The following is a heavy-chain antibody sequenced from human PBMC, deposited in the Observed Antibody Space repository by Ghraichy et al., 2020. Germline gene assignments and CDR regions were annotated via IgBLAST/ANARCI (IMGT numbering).Heavy chain of an antibody. V-gene: IGHV4-34*01. CDR1: GRAFSGYY. Sequence: SETLSLTCAVYGRAFSGYYWSWIRQPPGKGLEWIGEINHSGSTNYNPSLKSRVTISVDTSKNQFSLKLSSVTAADTAVYYCARGFPSVVATADAFDIWGQGTMVTVSP. D-gene: IGHD2-21*02. J-gene: IGHJ3*02. CDR2: INHSGST. CDR3: ARGFPSVVATADAFDI.